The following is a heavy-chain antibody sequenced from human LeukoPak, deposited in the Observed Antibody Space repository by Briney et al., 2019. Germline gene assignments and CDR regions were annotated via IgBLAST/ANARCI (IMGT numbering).Heavy chain of an antibody. CDR2: IKQDGSGK. CDR3: ARDYRGWYGNY. D-gene: IGHD6-19*01. Sequence: GGSLRLSCAASGFTFSSYWMSWVRQAPGKGLEWVANIKQDGSGKYYVDSVKGRFTISRDNARNSLYLQMNSLRAEDTAVYYCARDYRGWYGNYWGQGTLVTVSS. CDR1: GFTFSSYW. V-gene: IGHV3-7*01. J-gene: IGHJ4*02.